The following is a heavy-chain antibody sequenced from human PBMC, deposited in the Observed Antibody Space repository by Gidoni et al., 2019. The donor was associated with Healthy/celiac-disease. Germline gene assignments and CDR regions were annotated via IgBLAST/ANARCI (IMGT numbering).Heavy chain of an antibody. Sequence: QVQLQESGPGLVKPSETLSLTCAVSGYSISSGYYWGWIRQPPGKGLEWIGSIYHSGSTYYNPSLKRRVTISVDTSKNQFSLKLSSVTAADTAVYYCAREVEAVTTAWFDPWGQGTLVTVSS. V-gene: IGHV4-38-2*02. D-gene: IGHD4-17*01. CDR1: GYSISSGYY. CDR3: AREVEAVTTAWFDP. CDR2: IYHSGST. J-gene: IGHJ5*02.